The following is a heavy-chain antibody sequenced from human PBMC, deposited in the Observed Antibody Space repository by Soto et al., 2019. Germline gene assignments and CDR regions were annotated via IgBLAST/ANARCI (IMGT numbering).Heavy chain of an antibody. CDR2: IYPGDSDT. D-gene: IGHD3-22*01. Sequence: PGESLKISRKASGYSFTTYFIGWVRQMPGKGLEWMGFIYPGDSDTRYSPSFQGQVTISADNSITTAYLQWSSLKASDTAIYYCARHVPISSDYYYYGLDVWGQGTTVTVSS. CDR3: ARHVPISSDYYYYGLDV. CDR1: GYSFTTYF. J-gene: IGHJ6*02. V-gene: IGHV5-51*01.